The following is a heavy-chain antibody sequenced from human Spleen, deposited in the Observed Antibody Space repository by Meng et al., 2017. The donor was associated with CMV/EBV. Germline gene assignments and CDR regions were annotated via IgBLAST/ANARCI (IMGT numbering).Heavy chain of an antibody. CDR1: GYTFTGYY. Sequence: ASVKVSCKASGYTFTGYYMHWVRQAPGQGLEWMGWINPNSGGTNYAQKFQGRVTMTRDTSISTAYMELSRLRSEDTAVYYCARGLDIVVVPAANGAFDIWGQGTMVTVSS. CDR2: INPNSGGT. D-gene: IGHD2-2*03. V-gene: IGHV1-2*02. CDR3: ARGLDIVVVPAANGAFDI. J-gene: IGHJ3*02.